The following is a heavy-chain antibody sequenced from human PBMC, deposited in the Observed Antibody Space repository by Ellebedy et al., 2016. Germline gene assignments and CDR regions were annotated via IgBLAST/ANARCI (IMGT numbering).Heavy chain of an antibody. CDR3: ARIGRGGGYWYFDL. V-gene: IGHV4-4*07. CDR1: GGSISSYY. CDR2: IYTSGST. D-gene: IGHD3-10*01. Sequence: SETLSLTXTVSGGSISSYYWSWIRQPAGKGLEWIGRIYTSGSTNYNPSLKSRVTMSVDTSKNQFSLKLSSVTAADTAVYYCARIGRGGGYWYFDLWGRGTLVTISS. J-gene: IGHJ2*01.